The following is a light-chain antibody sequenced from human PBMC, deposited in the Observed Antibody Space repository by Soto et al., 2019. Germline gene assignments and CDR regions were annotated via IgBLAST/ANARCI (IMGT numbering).Light chain of an antibody. Sequence: DIQMTQSPSSVSASVGDRVTITCRASQGISSWVAWYQQKPGKAPNLLIYAASSLQCGVPSRYSGSGSGTEFTLTISSLQPEDFATYYCQQPDTFPLTFGGGTKVEIK. CDR1: QGISSW. J-gene: IGKJ4*01. CDR2: AAS. V-gene: IGKV1-12*01. CDR3: QQPDTFPLT.